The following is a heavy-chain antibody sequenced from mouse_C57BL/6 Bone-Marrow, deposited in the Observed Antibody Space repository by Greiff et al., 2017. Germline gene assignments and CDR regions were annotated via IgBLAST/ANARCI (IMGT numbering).Heavy chain of an antibody. V-gene: IGHV14-2*01. Sequence: VQLQQSGAELVKPGASVKLSCTASGFNIKDYYMHWVKQRTEQGLEWIGRIDPEDGETKYAPKFQGKATITADTSSNPASLPSSSLTSEDTAGYYCARSTTGVATYWYFDVWGTGTTVTVAS. CDR2: IDPEDGET. CDR3: ARSTTGVATYWYFDV. J-gene: IGHJ1*03. CDR1: GFNIKDYY. D-gene: IGHD1-1*01.